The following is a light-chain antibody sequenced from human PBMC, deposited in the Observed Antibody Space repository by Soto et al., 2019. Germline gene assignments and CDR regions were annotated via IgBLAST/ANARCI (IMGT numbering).Light chain of an antibody. CDR2: TPS. Sequence: DIQLTQSPSFLSASVGDIVTITCRASQGFRSYAAWYQQKPGKPPNLLIYTPSAREGGVPSRFSGSGSGTEFTLTISSLQPEDCAIYYCQQLSSYPITFGQGTQLEIK. V-gene: IGKV1-9*01. J-gene: IGKJ5*01. CDR1: QGFRSY. CDR3: QQLSSYPIT.